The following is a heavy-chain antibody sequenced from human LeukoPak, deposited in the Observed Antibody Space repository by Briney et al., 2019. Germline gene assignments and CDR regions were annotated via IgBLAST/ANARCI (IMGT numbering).Heavy chain of an antibody. CDR3: ARFFNPPYCSSTSCYGVDY. CDR1: GYTFTSYA. J-gene: IGHJ4*02. CDR2: INTNTGNP. Sequence: ASVKVSCKASGYTFTSYAMNWVRQAPGQGLEWMGWINTNTGNPTYAQGFTGRFVFSLDTSVSTAYLQISSLKAEDIAVYYCARFFNPPYCSSTSCYGVDYWGQGTLVTVSS. V-gene: IGHV7-4-1*02. D-gene: IGHD2-2*01.